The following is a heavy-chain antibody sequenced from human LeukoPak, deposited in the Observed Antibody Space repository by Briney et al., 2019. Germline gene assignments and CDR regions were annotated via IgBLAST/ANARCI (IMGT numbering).Heavy chain of an antibody. Sequence: GGSLRLSCAASGFTFSSYGMHWVRQAPGKGLEWVAFIRHVGSNEYYADSVRGRFAISRDNSQNTLHLQMNILRVEDTAVYYCVKDWGVLPDYTADGFDIWGPGTMVTVSS. CDR2: IRHVGSNE. V-gene: IGHV3-30*02. J-gene: IGHJ3*02. CDR3: VKDWGVLPDYTADGFDI. D-gene: IGHD3-10*01. CDR1: GFTFSSYG.